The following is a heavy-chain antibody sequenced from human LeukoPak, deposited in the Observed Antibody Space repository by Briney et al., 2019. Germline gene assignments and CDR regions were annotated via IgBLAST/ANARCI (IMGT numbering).Heavy chain of an antibody. J-gene: IGHJ3*02. CDR1: GGSISSYY. CDR2: IYYSGST. CDR3: AINHKQQLVGDAFDI. Sequence: SETLSLTCTVSGGSISSYYWSWIRQPPGQGLEWIGYIYYSGSTNYNPSLKSRVTISVDTSKNQFSLKPSSVTAADTAVYYCAINHKQQLVGDAFDIWGQGTMVTVSS. V-gene: IGHV4-59*01. D-gene: IGHD6-13*01.